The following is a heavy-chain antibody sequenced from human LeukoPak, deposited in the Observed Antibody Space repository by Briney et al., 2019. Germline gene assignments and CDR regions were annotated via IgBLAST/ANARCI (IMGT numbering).Heavy chain of an antibody. Sequence: GGSLRLSCAASGFTFSSYGLTWVRQAPGKGLEWVANIKQDGSEKYYVDSVKGRFTISRDNAKNSLYLQMNSLRAEDTAVYYCARDDYGDYGNNWFDPWGQGTLVTVSS. D-gene: IGHD4-17*01. CDR2: IKQDGSEK. CDR3: ARDDYGDYGNNWFDP. CDR1: GFTFSSYG. J-gene: IGHJ5*02. V-gene: IGHV3-7*01.